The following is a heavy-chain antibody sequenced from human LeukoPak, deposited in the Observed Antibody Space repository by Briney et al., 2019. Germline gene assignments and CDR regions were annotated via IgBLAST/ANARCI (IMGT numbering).Heavy chain of an antibody. Sequence: ASVKVSCKAPGYTFTSYYMQWVRQAPGQGLEWMGIINPSGGSTSYAQKFQGRVTMTRDTSTSTVYMELSSLRSEDTAVYYCARVSGYCSGGSCYGLPSHGMDVWGQGTTVTVSS. CDR2: INPSGGST. CDR1: GYTFTSYY. CDR3: ARVSGYCSGGSCYGLPSHGMDV. D-gene: IGHD2-15*01. J-gene: IGHJ6*02. V-gene: IGHV1-46*01.